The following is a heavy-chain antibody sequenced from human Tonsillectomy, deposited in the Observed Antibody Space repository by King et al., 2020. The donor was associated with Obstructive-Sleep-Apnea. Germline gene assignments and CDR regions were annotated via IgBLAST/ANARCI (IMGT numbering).Heavy chain of an antibody. V-gene: IGHV1-18*04. D-gene: IGHD3-3*01. CDR2: ISAYNGNT. Sequence: VQLVESGAEVKKPGASVKVSCKASGYTFTSYGISWVQQAPGQGLEWMGWISAYNGNTNYAQKLQGRVTMTTDTSTSTAYMELRSLRSDDTAVYYCARDKGAYYDFWSGYPKYYFDYWGQGTLVTVSS. CDR3: ARDKGAYYDFWSGYPKYYFDY. CDR1: GYTFTSYG. J-gene: IGHJ4*02.